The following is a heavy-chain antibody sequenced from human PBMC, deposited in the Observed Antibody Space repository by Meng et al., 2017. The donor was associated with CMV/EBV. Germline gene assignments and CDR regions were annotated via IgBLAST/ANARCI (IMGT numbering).Heavy chain of an antibody. D-gene: IGHD3-22*01. CDR3: ATHILANYYDSSGYVY. V-gene: IGHV4-61*01. CDR1: GGSVSSGSYY. Sequence: SETLSLTCTVSGGSVSSGSYYWSWIRQPPGKGLEWIGYIYYSGITNYNPSLKSRVTISVDTSKNQFSLKLSSVTAADTAVYYCATHILANYYDSSGYVYWGQGTLVTVSS. J-gene: IGHJ4*02. CDR2: IYYSGIT.